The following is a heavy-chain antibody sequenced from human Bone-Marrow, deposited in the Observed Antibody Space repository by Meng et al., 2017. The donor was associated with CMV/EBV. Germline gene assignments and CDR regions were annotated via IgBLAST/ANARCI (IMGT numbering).Heavy chain of an antibody. V-gene: IGHV3-21*01. J-gene: IGHJ6*02. CDR2: ISTTSSYI. D-gene: IGHD3-3*01. CDR1: GFTFSAFS. Sequence: GESLRLSCAASGFTFSAFSMNWVRQAPGKGLEWVSSISTTSSYIYYADSLKGRFTISRDNAKNTLYLHISSLRVEDTAVYYCAGFGVTITNGLDVWGRGTTVTVSS. CDR3: AGFGVTITNGLDV.